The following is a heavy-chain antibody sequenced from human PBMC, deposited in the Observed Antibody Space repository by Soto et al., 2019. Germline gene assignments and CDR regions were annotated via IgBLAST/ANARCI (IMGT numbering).Heavy chain of an antibody. CDR3: ARNSGGYSGYDSFYYYYYGMDV. Sequence: GGSLRLSCAASGFTFSDHYMDWVRQAPGKGLEWVGRTRNKANSYTTEYAASVKGRFTISRDDSKNSLYLQMNSLKTEDTAVYYCARNSGGYSGYDSFYYYYYGMDVWGQGTTVTVSS. J-gene: IGHJ6*02. V-gene: IGHV3-72*01. CDR2: TRNKANSYTT. D-gene: IGHD5-12*01. CDR1: GFTFSDHY.